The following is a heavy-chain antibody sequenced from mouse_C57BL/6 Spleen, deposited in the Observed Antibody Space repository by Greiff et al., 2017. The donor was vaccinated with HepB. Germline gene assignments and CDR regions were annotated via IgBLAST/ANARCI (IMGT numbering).Heavy chain of an antibody. D-gene: IGHD1-1*01. CDR2: INPYNGDT. Sequence: EVKLMESGPELVKPGDSVKISCKASGYSFTGYFMNWVMQSHGKSLEWIGRINPYNGDTFYNQKFKGKATLTVDKSSSTAHMELRSLTSEDSAVYYCARDYYGSSYIYAMDYWGQGTSVTVSS. V-gene: IGHV1-20*01. J-gene: IGHJ4*01. CDR1: GYSFTGYF. CDR3: ARDYYGSSYIYAMDY.